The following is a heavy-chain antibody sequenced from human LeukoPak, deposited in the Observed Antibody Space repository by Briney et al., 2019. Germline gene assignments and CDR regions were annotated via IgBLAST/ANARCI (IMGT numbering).Heavy chain of an antibody. D-gene: IGHD5-18*01. CDR2: INPSGGST. V-gene: IGHV1-46*01. J-gene: IGHJ5*02. Sequence: ASVKVSCKASGGTFSSYVIHWVRQAPGQGLEWMGIINPSGGSTNYAQKFQGRVTMTRDMSTSTVYMELSSLRSEDTAMYYCARALPHRRLMDTTMEQHWFDPWGQGTLVTVSS. CDR3: ARALPHRRLMDTTMEQHWFDP. CDR1: GGTFSSYV.